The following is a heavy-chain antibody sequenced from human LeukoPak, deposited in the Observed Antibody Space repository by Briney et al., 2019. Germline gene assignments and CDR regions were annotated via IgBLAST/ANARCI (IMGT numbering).Heavy chain of an antibody. J-gene: IGHJ6*03. CDR1: GGSISNYY. V-gene: IGHV4-59*01. CDR2: VFHSGIT. D-gene: IGHD5/OR15-5a*01. CDR3: ARDVSGPPYYYMDV. Sequence: RPSETLSLTCTVSGGSISNYYWTWIRQPPGKGLEWIGYVFHSGITNYNPSLKSQVTISIDTSKNQFSLNMTSVTAVDTAVYYCARDVSGPPYYYMDVWGKGTTVIVSS.